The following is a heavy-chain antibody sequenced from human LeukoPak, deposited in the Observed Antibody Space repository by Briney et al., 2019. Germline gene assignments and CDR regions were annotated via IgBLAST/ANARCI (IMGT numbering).Heavy chain of an antibody. Sequence: GGSLRLSCAVSGFTFSNYNMNWVRQAPGKGLEWVSFISSSSSYIYYADSVKGRFTISRDNAKNSLYLQMNSLRAEDTAVYYCASWIVGATKIIDYWGQGTLVTVSS. CDR1: GFTFSNYN. CDR2: ISSSSSYI. CDR3: ASWIVGATKIIDY. V-gene: IGHV3-21*01. D-gene: IGHD1-26*01. J-gene: IGHJ4*02.